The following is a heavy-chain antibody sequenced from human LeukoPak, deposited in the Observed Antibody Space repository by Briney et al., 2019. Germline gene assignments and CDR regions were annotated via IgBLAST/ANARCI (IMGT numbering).Heavy chain of an antibody. J-gene: IGHJ4*02. V-gene: IGHV3-74*01. CDR1: GFTFSSYW. CDR2: IKSDGRST. Sequence: GGSLRLSCAASGFTFSSYWMHWVRQAPGKGLVWVSLIKSDGRSTSYADSVKGRFTISRDNAKNTVYLQMNSLRVEDTAVYYCARESHGSGSYDYWGQGTLVTVSS. CDR3: ARESHGSGSYDY. D-gene: IGHD3-10*01.